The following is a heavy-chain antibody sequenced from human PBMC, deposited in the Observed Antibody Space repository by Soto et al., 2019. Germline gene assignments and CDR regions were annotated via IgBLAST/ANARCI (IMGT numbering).Heavy chain of an antibody. J-gene: IGHJ4*02. D-gene: IGHD6-13*01. CDR2: IYYSGST. CDR3: ARQNIPFKAGPELDY. V-gene: IGHV4-59*08. Sequence: ASETLSLTCTVSGGSISSYYWSWIRQPPGKGLEWIGYIYYSGSTNYNPSLKSRVTISVDTSKNQFSLKLSSVTAADTAVYYCARQNIPFKAGPELDYWGQGTLVTVSS. CDR1: GGSISSYY.